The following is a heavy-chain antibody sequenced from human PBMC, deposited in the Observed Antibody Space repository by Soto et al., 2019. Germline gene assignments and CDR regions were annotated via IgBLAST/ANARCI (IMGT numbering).Heavy chain of an antibody. CDR1: GFTFSSYD. J-gene: IGHJ3*02. V-gene: IGHV3-13*04. D-gene: IGHD3-10*01. CDR2: IGTAGDT. CDR3: ARGSYYYPAREYAFDI. Sequence: EVQLVESGGGLVQPGGSLRLSCAASGFTFSSYDMHWVRQATGKGLEWVSAIGTAGDTYYPGSVKGRFTISRDNAKNSLYLQMNSPSAGDTAVYYCARGSYYYPAREYAFDIWGQGTMVTVSS.